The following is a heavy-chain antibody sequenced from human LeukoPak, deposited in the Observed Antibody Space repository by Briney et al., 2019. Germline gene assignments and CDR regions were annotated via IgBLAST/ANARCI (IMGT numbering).Heavy chain of an antibody. Sequence: PGESLKISCQGFGYSFTSYWIGWVRQMPGKGMEWMGVIYPGDLRVRHNPSFQGQVTISVDKSINTAYLQWVSLRASDSAMYYCACRDLTSTWSFPWGQGTLVTVSS. CDR1: GYSFTSYW. J-gene: IGHJ5*02. CDR2: IYPGDLRV. CDR3: ACRDLTSTWSFP. D-gene: IGHD6-13*01. V-gene: IGHV5-51*01.